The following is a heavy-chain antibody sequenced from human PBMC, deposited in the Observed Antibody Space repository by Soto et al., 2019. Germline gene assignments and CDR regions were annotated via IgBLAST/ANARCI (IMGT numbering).Heavy chain of an antibody. Sequence: QVQLVQSGGEVKEPGASVKVSCRASGYIFTSYDIIWVRQAPGQGLEWMGWISGYNVNTKYAKKIQGRVTMTTDKSTNTAYMEVRSLRSDDTAVYYCARVSKRELVSYYCYDMDVWGQGTTVTVSS. CDR3: ARVSKRELVSYYCYDMDV. CDR2: ISGYNVNT. V-gene: IGHV1-18*01. CDR1: GYIFTSYD. J-gene: IGHJ6*02. D-gene: IGHD3-10*01.